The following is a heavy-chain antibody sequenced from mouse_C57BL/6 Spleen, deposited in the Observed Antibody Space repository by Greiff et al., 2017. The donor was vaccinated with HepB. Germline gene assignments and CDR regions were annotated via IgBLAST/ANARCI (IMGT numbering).Heavy chain of an antibody. CDR2: IDPSDSYT. D-gene: IGHD1-1*01. CDR1: GYTFTSYW. Sequence: QVQLQQSGAELVMPGASVKLSCKASGYTFTSYWMHWVKQRPGQGLEWIGEIDPSDSYTNYNQKFKGKSTLTVDKSSRPAYMQLSSLTSEDSAVYYCARNEDYYGSSGRWYFDVWGTGTTVTVSS. CDR3: ARNEDYYGSSGRWYFDV. V-gene: IGHV1-69*01. J-gene: IGHJ1*03.